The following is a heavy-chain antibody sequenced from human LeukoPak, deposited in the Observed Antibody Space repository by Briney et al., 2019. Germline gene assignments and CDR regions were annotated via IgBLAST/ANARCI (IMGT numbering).Heavy chain of an antibody. CDR2: INHGGST. V-gene: IGHV4-34*01. CDR1: GGSISSYY. Sequence: ASETLSLTCTVSGGSISSYYWSWIRQPPGKGLEWIGEINHGGSTNYNPSLKSRVTISIDTSKNQFSLKLSSVTAADTAVYYCARYLDYGGNSRVFQHWGQGTLVTVSS. J-gene: IGHJ1*01. CDR3: ARYLDYGGNSRVFQH. D-gene: IGHD4-23*01.